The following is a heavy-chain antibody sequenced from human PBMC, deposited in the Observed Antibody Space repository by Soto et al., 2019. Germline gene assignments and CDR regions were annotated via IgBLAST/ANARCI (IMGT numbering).Heavy chain of an antibody. CDR2: IIPIRGIA. D-gene: IGHD2-2*02. Sequence: SVKVSCKASGGTFSSYTISWVRQAPGQGLEWMGRIIPIRGIANYAQKFQGRVTITADKSTSTAYMELSSLRSEDTAVYYCAGVYCSSTSCYRDDAFDIWGQGTMVTVSS. CDR1: GGTFSSYT. J-gene: IGHJ3*02. V-gene: IGHV1-69*02. CDR3: AGVYCSSTSCYRDDAFDI.